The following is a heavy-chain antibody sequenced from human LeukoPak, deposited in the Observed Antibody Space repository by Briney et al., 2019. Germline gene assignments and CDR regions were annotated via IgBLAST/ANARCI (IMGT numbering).Heavy chain of an antibody. CDR1: GFTFSSYA. V-gene: IGHV3-23*01. CDR2: ISGSGGST. J-gene: IGHJ6*02. CDR3: AKEYCTNGVCYYYYSGMDV. D-gene: IGHD2-8*01. Sequence: GGSLRLSCAASGFTFSSYAMSWVRQAPGKGLEWVSAISGSGGSTYYADSVKGRFTISRDNSKNTLYLQMNSLRAEDTAVYYCAKEYCTNGVCYYYYSGMDVWGQGTTVTVSS.